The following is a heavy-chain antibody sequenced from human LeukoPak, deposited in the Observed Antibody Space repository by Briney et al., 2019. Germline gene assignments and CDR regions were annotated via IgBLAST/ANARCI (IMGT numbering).Heavy chain of an antibody. CDR2: INHSGST. CDR1: GGSFSGYY. V-gene: IGHV4-34*01. CDR3: ARVRRYSYGYTAYYFDY. J-gene: IGHJ4*02. D-gene: IGHD5-18*01. Sequence: PSETLSLTCAVYGGSFSGYYWSWIRQPPVKGLEWIGEINHSGSTNYNPSLKSRVTISVDTSKNQFSLKLSSVTAADTALYYCARVRRYSYGYTAYYFDYWGQGTLVTVSS.